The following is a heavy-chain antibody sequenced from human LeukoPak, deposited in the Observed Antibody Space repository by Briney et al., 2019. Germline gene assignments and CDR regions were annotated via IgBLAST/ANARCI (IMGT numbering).Heavy chain of an antibody. J-gene: IGHJ4*02. D-gene: IGHD4-23*01. V-gene: IGHV4-59*01. CDR1: GGSFSGYY. Sequence: PSETLSLTCAVYGGSFSGYYWSWIRQPPGKGLEWIGYIYYTGSTSYNPSLKSRVTISVDTSKNQFSLKLRSVTAADTAVYYCARVGFGNTPHPIDYWGQGTLVTVSS. CDR3: ARVGFGNTPHPIDY. CDR2: IYYTGST.